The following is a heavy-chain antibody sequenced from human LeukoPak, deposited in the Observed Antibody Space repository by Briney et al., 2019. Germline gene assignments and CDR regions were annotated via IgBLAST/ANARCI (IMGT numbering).Heavy chain of an antibody. CDR3: ARAGRGSWYGEQPLFDY. CDR2: ISIDGNTI. D-gene: IGHD1/OR15-1a*01. CDR1: GFTFSAHY. V-gene: IGHV3-11*04. Sequence: GGSLRLSCAASGFTFSAHYISWIRQAPGKGLEWVSYISIDGNTIYYADSVKGRFTISRGNAKNSLYLQMSSLRAEDTAVYYCARAGRGSWYGEQPLFDYWGQGTLVTVSS. J-gene: IGHJ4*02.